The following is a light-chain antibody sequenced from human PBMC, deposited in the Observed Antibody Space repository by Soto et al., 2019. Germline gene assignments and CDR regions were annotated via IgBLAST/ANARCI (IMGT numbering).Light chain of an antibody. Sequence: EIVLTQSPGTLSLSPGERATLSCRTNESVSSTYLAWYQQKPGQAPRLLIYGASSRATGIPDRFSGSGSGTDFTLTISRLEPEDFALYYCQQYGSSPWTFGQGTKVDIK. CDR3: QQYGSSPWT. J-gene: IGKJ1*01. CDR1: ESVSSTY. V-gene: IGKV3-20*01. CDR2: GAS.